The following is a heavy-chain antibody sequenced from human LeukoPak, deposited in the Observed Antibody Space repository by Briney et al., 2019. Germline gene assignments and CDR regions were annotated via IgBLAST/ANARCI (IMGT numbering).Heavy chain of an antibody. D-gene: IGHD3-9*01. CDR3: ARRVGLCKLRYFDWSSPDDAFDI. CDR2: ISGSGGST. V-gene: IGHV3-23*01. J-gene: IGHJ3*02. Sequence: PGGSLRLSCAAPGFTFSSYGMSWVRQAPGKGLEWVSAISGSGGSTYYADSVKGRFTISRDNSKNTLYLQMNSLRAEDTAVYYCARRVGLCKLRYFDWSSPDDAFDIWGQGTMVTVSS. CDR1: GFTFSSYG.